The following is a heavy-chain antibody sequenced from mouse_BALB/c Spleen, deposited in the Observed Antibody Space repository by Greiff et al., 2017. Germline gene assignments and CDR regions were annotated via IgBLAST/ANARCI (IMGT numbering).Heavy chain of an antibody. J-gene: IGHJ2*01. D-gene: IGHD2-1*01. CDR3: ARSIVYGTGGY. CDR1: GYTFTSYW. CDR2: IYPGNSDT. Sequence: VQLQQSGTVLARPGASVKMSCKASGYTFTSYWMHWVKQRPGQGLEWIGAIYPGNSDTSYNQKFKDKATLTVDKSSSTAYMQLSSPTSEDSAVYYCARSIVYGTGGYWGQGTTLTVSS. V-gene: IGHV1-87*01.